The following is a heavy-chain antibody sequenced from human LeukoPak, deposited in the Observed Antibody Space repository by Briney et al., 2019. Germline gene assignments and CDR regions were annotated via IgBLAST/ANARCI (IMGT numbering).Heavy chain of an antibody. CDR1: GYTFTGYY. D-gene: IGHD3-9*01. Sequence: ASVKVSFKASGYTFTGYYMHWVRQAPGQGLEWMGWINPNSGGTNYAQKFQGRVTMTRDTSISTAYMELSRLRSDDTAVYYCARGDILTGYYYFDYWGQGTLVTVSS. CDR3: ARGDILTGYYYFDY. CDR2: INPNSGGT. V-gene: IGHV1-2*02. J-gene: IGHJ4*02.